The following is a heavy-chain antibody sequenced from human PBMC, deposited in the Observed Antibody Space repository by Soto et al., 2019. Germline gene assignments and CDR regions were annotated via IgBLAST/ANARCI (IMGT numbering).Heavy chain of an antibody. CDR3: ARGGSYYFDY. CDR1: GGTFSSYA. CDR2: IIPIFGTT. D-gene: IGHD1-26*01. J-gene: IGHJ4*02. V-gene: IGHV1-69*13. Sequence: SVKVSCKASGGTFSSYAISWVRQAPGQGLEWMGGIIPIFGTTNYAQKLQGRVTMTADESTSTAYMELRSLRSEDTAVYYCARGGSYYFDYWGQGTLVTVSS.